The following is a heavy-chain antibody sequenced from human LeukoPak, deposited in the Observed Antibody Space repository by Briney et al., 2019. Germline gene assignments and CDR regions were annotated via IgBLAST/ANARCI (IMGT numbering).Heavy chain of an antibody. CDR1: GFTFSSYG. CDR2: ISYDGSNK. V-gene: IGHV3-30*03. CDR3: ARGSKQQLPQDY. Sequence: PGRSLRLSCAASGFTFSSYGMHWVRQAPGKGLEWVAVISYDGSNKYYADSVKGRFTISRDNSKNTLYLQMNSLRAEDTAVYYCARGSKQQLPQDYWGQGTLVTVSS. J-gene: IGHJ4*02. D-gene: IGHD6-13*01.